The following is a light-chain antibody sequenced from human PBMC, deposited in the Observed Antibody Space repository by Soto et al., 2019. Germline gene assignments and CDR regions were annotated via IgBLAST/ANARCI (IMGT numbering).Light chain of an antibody. V-gene: IGLV2-23*01. J-gene: IGLJ2*01. CDR3: CSYAGSRTDVL. Sequence: QSALTQPASVSGSPGQSITISCTGTSSDVGSYNLVSWYQQHPGKAPKLMIYEGSKRPSGVSNRFSGSTSGNTASLTISGLQAEDEADYYCCSYAGSRTDVLFGGGTQLTVL. CDR1: SSDVGSYNL. CDR2: EGS.